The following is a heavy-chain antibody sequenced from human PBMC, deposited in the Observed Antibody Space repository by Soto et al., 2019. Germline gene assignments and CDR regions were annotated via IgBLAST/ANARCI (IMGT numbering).Heavy chain of an antibody. J-gene: IGHJ6*02. CDR1: GFSLSTGGVG. Sequence: QITLKESGPTLVKPTQTLTLTCPFSGFSLSTGGVGVGWIRQPPGKALEWLALIYWDNDKRYSPSLKSRLTVTKDTSKSQVVLTMTNMDPVDTTTYYCVHSRCGGDCLRYYSSHYYYGMDVWGQGTTVTVFS. D-gene: IGHD2-21*02. V-gene: IGHV2-5*02. CDR3: VHSRCGGDCLRYYSSHYYYGMDV. CDR2: IYWDNDK.